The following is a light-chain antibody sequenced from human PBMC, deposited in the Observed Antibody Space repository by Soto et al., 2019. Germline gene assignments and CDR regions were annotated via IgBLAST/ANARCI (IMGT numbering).Light chain of an antibody. J-gene: IGLJ3*02. CDR2: DVS. V-gene: IGLV2-14*03. Sequence: QSALTQPASVSGSPGQSITISCTGTSSDIGGYNYVSWYQQHPGKAPKLMIYDVSNRPSGVSNRFSGSKSGNTASLTISGLQAEDEADYSCSSYTSSSLWVFGGGTKL. CDR3: SSYTSSSLWV. CDR1: SSDIGGYNY.